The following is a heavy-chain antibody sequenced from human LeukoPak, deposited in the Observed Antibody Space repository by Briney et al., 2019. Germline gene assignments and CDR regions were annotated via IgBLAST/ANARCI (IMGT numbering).Heavy chain of an antibody. CDR3: SRSPIAVAGPLDH. D-gene: IGHD6-19*01. J-gene: IGHJ4*02. Sequence: GRSLRLSCTASGFNFADYAMSWFRQAPGKGLEWVGFIRGKAYGGTTEYAASVKGRVTVSRDDSESIAYLQMNSLTTEDTAVYFCSRSPIAVAGPLDHWGQGIVVTVSS. V-gene: IGHV3-49*03. CDR1: GFNFADYA. CDR2: IRGKAYGGTT.